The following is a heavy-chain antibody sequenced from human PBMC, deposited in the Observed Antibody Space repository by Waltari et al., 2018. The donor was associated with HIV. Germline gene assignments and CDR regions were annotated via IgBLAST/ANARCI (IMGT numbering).Heavy chain of an antibody. CDR2: ISYSGRT. Sequence: QVQLKESRPGLVKPSATMSPTCTVSGGSDSSPYWSWIRQPPGKGLGGIGDISYSGRTNYNRSLKSRVTISVDTSKNQFSLKLSSVTAADTAVYDGARSGSYRGDVDYWGQGTLVTVSA. D-gene: IGHD1-26*01. J-gene: IGHJ4*02. V-gene: IGHV4-59*02. CDR3: ARSGSYRGDVDY. CDR1: GGSDSSPY.